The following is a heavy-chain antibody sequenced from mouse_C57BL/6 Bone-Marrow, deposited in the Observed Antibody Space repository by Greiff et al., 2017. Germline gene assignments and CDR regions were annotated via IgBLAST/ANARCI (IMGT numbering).Heavy chain of an antibody. D-gene: IGHD1-1*01. CDR2: IYPGSGST. V-gene: IGHV1-55*01. J-gene: IGHJ4*01. CDR3: ARRISTTDRGYCAMYY. CDR1: GYTFTSYW. Sequence: VQLQQSGAELVKPGASVKMSCKASGYTFTSYWITWVKQRPGQGLEWIGDIYPGSGSTDYNEKFKSKDTLTVDTSSSTAYMQLSSLTSEDSAVYYCARRISTTDRGYCAMYYWGQGTSVTVSS.